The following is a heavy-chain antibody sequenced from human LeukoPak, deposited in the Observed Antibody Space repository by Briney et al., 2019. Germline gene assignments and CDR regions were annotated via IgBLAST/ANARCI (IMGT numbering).Heavy chain of an antibody. V-gene: IGHV3-7*01. J-gene: IGHJ4*02. CDR2: IKQDGSEK. CDR1: GFTFSSYW. CDR3: ARDWDSGYDSYYFDY. Sequence: PGGSLRLSCAASGFTFSSYWMSWVRQAPGKGLEWVANIKQDGSEKYYVDSVKGRFTISRDNAKNSLYLQMNSLRAEDTAVYYCARDWDSGYDSYYFDYWGQGTLVTVSS. D-gene: IGHD5-12*01.